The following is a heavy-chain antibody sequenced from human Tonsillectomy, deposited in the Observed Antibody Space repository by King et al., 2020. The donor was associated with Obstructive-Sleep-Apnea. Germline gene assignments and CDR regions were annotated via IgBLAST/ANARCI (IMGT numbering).Heavy chain of an antibody. V-gene: IGHV3-21*01. J-gene: IGHJ1*01. Sequence: EVQLVESGGGLVKPGGSLRLSCAASGFTFSSYSMNWVRQAPGKGLEWVSSISSSSSYIYYADSVKGRFTISRDNAKNSLYLQMNSLRAEDTAVYYCARDVTYYDILTGYSEYFQHWGRAPWSPSPQ. CDR2: ISSSSSYI. D-gene: IGHD3-9*01. CDR1: GFTFSSYS. CDR3: ARDVTYYDILTGYSEYFQH.